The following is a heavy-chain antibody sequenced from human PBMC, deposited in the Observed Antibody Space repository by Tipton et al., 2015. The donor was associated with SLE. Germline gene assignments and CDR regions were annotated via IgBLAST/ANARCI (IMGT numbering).Heavy chain of an antibody. Sequence: SLRLSCTVSGFTFSDYYMSWVRQAPGKGLEGISQMSSSGRTTYYADSVRGRFTIYRDSAKNSLYLQMNSLRDEDTAVYFCARISSGSYCLDYWGQGTLVTVSS. CDR1: GFTFSDYY. CDR3: ARISSGSYCLDY. D-gene: IGHD3-10*01. CDR2: MSSSGRTT. V-gene: IGHV3-11*04. J-gene: IGHJ4*02.